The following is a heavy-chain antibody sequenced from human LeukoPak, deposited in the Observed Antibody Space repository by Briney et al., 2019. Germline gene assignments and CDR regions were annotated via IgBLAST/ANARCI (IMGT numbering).Heavy chain of an antibody. J-gene: IGHJ5*02. CDR2: IYHSGST. CDR1: GGSISSGGYS. V-gene: IGHV4-30-2*01. CDR3: ARASSSSIWSDP. Sequence: SETLSLTCAVSGGSISSGGYSWSWIRQPPGKGLEWIGYIYHSGSTYYNPSLKSRVTISVDRSKNQFSLKLSSVTAADTAVYYCARASSSSIWSDPWGQGTLVTVSS. D-gene: IGHD6-6*01.